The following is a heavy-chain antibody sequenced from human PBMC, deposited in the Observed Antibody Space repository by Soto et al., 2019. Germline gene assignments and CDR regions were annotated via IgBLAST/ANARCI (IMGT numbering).Heavy chain of an antibody. CDR3: ARDQIGVPYLFDY. CDR2: ISYDGSNK. V-gene: IGHV3-30*04. Sequence: GGSLRLSCAASGFTFSSYAMHWVRQAPGKGLEWVAVISYDGSNKYYADSVKGRFTISRDNSKNTLYLQMNSLRAEDTAVYYCARDQIGVPYLFDYWGQGTLVTLSS. CDR1: GFTFSSYA. J-gene: IGHJ4*02. D-gene: IGHD2-21*01.